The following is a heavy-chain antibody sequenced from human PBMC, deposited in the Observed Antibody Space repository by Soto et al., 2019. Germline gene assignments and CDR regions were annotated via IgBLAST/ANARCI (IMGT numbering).Heavy chain of an antibody. CDR3: AREGVVGATYFDY. Sequence: TLSLICTVSGGSISSGDYYWSWIRQPPGKGLEWIGYIYYSGSTYYNPSLKSRVTISVDTSKNQFSLKLSSVTAADTAVYYCAREGVVGATYFDYWGQGTLVTVSS. V-gene: IGHV4-30-4*01. CDR2: IYYSGST. J-gene: IGHJ4*02. CDR1: GGSISSGDYY. D-gene: IGHD1-26*01.